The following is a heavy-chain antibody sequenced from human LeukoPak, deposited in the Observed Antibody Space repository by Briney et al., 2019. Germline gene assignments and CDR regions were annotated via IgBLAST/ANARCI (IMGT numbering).Heavy chain of an antibody. CDR1: GFTFSSYA. D-gene: IGHD6-13*01. V-gene: IGHV3-23*01. J-gene: IGHJ4*02. CDR3: AKDRHYSSSWYFDY. Sequence: GGSLRLSCAASGFTFSSYAMSWVRQAPGKGLEWVSAISGSGGSTYYADSVKGRFTISRDNSKNTLYLQMNSLRAEDTAVCYCAKDRHYSSSWYFDYWGQGTLVTVSS. CDR2: ISGSGGST.